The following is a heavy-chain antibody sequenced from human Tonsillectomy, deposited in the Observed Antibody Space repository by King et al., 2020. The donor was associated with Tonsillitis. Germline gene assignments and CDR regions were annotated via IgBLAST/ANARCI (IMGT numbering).Heavy chain of an antibody. CDR3: VRDSSYYDNSGHDAFDI. CDR2: IYPTGIT. D-gene: IGHD3-22*01. J-gene: IGHJ3*02. Sequence: QVQLQESGPGLVKPSQTLSLTCTVSGASITSGSYYWSWIRQPAGKGLDWLGRIYPTGITNYNPSLRSRVTMSVDTSKNQFSLKLSSVTAADTAVYYCVRDSSYYDNSGHDAFDIWGQGTMVAVSS. CDR1: GASITSGSYY. V-gene: IGHV4-61*02.